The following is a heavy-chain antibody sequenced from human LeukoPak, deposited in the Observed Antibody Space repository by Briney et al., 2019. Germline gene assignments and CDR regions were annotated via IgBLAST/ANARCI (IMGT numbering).Heavy chain of an antibody. CDR3: AKAASSSWPSYYYGMDV. CDR2: ISYDGSNK. V-gene: IGHV3-30*18. Sequence: GGSLRLSCAASGFTFSSYGMHWVRQAPGKGLEWVAVISYDGSNKYYADSVKGRFTISRDNSKNTVYLQMSSLRVDDTAVYYCAKAASSSWPSYYYGMDVWGQGTTVTVSS. D-gene: IGHD6-13*01. J-gene: IGHJ6*02. CDR1: GFTFSSYG.